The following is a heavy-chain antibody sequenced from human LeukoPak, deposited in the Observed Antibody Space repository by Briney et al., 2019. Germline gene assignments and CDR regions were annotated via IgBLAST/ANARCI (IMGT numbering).Heavy chain of an antibody. CDR2: IKSKTDGGTT. CDR1: RFAFSNAW. D-gene: IGHD3-22*01. J-gene: IGHJ4*02. CDR3: TTEPHPLHDSSGYY. Sequence: GGSLRLSCAASRFAFSNAWMSWVRQAPGKGLEWVGRIKSKTDGGTTDYAAPVKGRFTISRDDSKNTLYLQMNSLKTEDTAEYYCTTEPHPLHDSSGYYWGQGTLVTVSS. V-gene: IGHV3-15*01.